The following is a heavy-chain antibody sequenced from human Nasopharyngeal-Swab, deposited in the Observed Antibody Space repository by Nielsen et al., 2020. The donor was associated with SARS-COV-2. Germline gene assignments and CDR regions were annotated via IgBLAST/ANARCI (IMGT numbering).Heavy chain of an antibody. J-gene: IGHJ6*02. CDR2: IDWDDDK. CDR1: GFSLSTSGMC. Sequence: SGPSLLQPPSSPTLTSPFYGFSLSTSGMCVGWIRLPPGKALEWLERIDWDDDKYYSTSLKTRLTISKDTTKNQVVLTMTNMDPVDTATYYCARGAKIVSYGMDVWGQGTTVTVSS. D-gene: IGHD2-15*01. V-gene: IGHV2-70*11. CDR3: ARGAKIVSYGMDV.